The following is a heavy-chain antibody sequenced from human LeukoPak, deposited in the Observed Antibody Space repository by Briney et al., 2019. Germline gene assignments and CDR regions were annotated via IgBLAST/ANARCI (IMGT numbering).Heavy chain of an antibody. Sequence: EASVKVSCKVSGYTLTELSMHWVGQAPGKGLEGMGGFDPEDGETIYAQKFQGRVTITEDTSTDTAYMELSSLRSEDTAVYYCATHAGIAVAGTDYWGQGTLVTVSS. CDR2: FDPEDGET. D-gene: IGHD6-19*01. J-gene: IGHJ4*02. CDR3: ATHAGIAVAGTDY. CDR1: GYTLTELS. V-gene: IGHV1-24*01.